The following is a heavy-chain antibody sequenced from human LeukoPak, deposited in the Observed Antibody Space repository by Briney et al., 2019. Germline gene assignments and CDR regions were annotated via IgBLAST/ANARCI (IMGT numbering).Heavy chain of an antibody. Sequence: GGSLRLSCAASGFTFSSYAMRWVRQAPGEGLGWVAAISSDGNYKYYADSVQGRFTISRDNSENALYLQTNSLRAEDTAVYYCARGSRNWNYDHYFDYWGQGTLVTVSS. J-gene: IGHJ4*02. CDR1: GFTFSSYA. V-gene: IGHV3-30-3*01. D-gene: IGHD1-7*01. CDR3: ARGSRNWNYDHYFDY. CDR2: ISSDGNYK.